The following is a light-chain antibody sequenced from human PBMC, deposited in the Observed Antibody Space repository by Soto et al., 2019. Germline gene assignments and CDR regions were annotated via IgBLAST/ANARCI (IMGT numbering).Light chain of an antibody. J-gene: IGKJ1*01. V-gene: IGKV3-15*01. Sequence: EIMMTQSPATLSVSPGERATLSCMASQSVSSNLAWYQQKPGQAPRLLIYGASTRATGIPARFSGSGSGTEFTLTISSLQSEDFAVYYCQQYNNWPRTFGQGTKVEIK. CDR3: QQYNNWPRT. CDR1: QSVSSN. CDR2: GAS.